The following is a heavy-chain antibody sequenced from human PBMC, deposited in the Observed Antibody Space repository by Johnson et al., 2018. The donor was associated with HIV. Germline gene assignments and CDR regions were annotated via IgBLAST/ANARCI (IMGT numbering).Heavy chain of an antibody. Sequence: VQLVESGGGLVKPGGSLRLSCVASGLSFSNAWVSWVRQAPGRGLEWVGRIKSKTDGGTTDYAAPVKGRFTLSRDDSKNTLFLQMNSLKTEDTALYYCTAHYRNAFDIWGQGTMVTVSS. D-gene: IGHD1-26*01. CDR3: TAHYRNAFDI. V-gene: IGHV3-15*01. CDR1: GLSFSNAW. J-gene: IGHJ3*02. CDR2: IKSKTDGGTT.